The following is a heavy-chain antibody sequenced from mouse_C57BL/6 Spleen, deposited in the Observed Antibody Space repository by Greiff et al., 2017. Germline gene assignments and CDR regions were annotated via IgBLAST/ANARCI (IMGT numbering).Heavy chain of an antibody. CDR1: GYTFTDYE. CDR3: TGCGTTVPSWFAY. Sequence: VQLQQSGAELVRPGASVTLSCKASGYTFTDYEMHWVKQTPVHGLEWIGAIDPETGGTAYNQKFKGKAILTADKSSSTAYMELRSLTSEDSAVYYCTGCGTTVPSWFAYWGQGTLVTVSA. V-gene: IGHV1-15*01. CDR2: IDPETGGT. D-gene: IGHD1-1*01. J-gene: IGHJ3*01.